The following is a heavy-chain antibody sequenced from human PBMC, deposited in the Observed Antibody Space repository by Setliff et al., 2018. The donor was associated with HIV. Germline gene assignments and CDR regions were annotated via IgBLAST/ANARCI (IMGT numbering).Heavy chain of an antibody. Sequence: PSETLSLTCAVSGYSFSGGYYWSWIRQPPGKGLEWIGEGDQSGSANYNPSLTGRGTISVDTLKRHFSLKLTSVTAADAAVYYCARGRQGPSYYDSTGLSRGRDFDFWGQGTLVTV. V-gene: IGHV4-34*01. J-gene: IGHJ4*02. CDR3: ARGRQGPSYYDSTGLSRGRDFDF. D-gene: IGHD3-16*01. CDR2: GDQSGSA. CDR1: GYSFSGGYY.